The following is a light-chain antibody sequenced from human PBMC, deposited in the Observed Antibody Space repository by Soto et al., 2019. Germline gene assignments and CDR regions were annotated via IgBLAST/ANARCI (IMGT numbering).Light chain of an antibody. J-gene: IGKJ5*01. Sequence: EIVMTQSPATLSVSPGARATLSCRASQSVSSSLAWYQQKPGQAPRILMYDASTRATGIPARFSGSGSGTEFTLTISSLQSEDFAVYYCQQYHNWPITFGQGTRLEIK. V-gene: IGKV3-15*01. CDR2: DAS. CDR3: QQYHNWPIT. CDR1: QSVSSS.